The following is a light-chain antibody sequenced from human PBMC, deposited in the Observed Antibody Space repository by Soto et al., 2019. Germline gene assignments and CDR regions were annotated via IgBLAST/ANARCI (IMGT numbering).Light chain of an antibody. CDR1: QDIGSS. CDR3: QKYNRAPRT. Sequence: DIQMTQSPSSLSASIGDRVTITCRASQDIGSSLAWFQQKPGKPPKVLIYAASYLQSGVSSRFSASGWGTHFTLTISSLQTEDVASYYCQKYNRAPRTFGQGTKLEIK. J-gene: IGKJ1*01. CDR2: AAS. V-gene: IGKV1-27*01.